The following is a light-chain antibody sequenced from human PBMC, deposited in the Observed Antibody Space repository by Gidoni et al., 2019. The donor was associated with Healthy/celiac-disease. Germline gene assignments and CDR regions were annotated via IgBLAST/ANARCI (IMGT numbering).Light chain of an antibody. CDR2: AAS. CDR3: QQSYSTPWT. CDR1: QSISSY. Sequence: DIQMTQSPSSLSASVGDSVTITCRGSQSISSYLNWYQQKPGKAPKLLVYAASIVQSGVPSMFSGRGSGTYFTLTISSLQPEDVATYYCQQSYSTPWTFGQGTKVEIK. J-gene: IGKJ1*01. V-gene: IGKV1-39*01.